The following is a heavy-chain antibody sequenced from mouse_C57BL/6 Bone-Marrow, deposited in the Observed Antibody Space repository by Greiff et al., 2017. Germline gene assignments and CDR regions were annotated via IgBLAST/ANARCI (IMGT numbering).Heavy chain of an antibody. Sequence: VKLQESGAELMKPGASVKLSCKATGYTFTGYWIEWVKQRPGHGLEWIGEILPGSGSTNYNEKFKGKATFTADTSSNTAYMQLSSLTTEDSAIYYCARETMITTSYYYAMDYWGQGTSVTVSS. J-gene: IGHJ4*01. CDR2: ILPGSGST. D-gene: IGHD2-4*01. CDR1: GYTFTGYW. V-gene: IGHV1-9*01. CDR3: ARETMITTSYYYAMDY.